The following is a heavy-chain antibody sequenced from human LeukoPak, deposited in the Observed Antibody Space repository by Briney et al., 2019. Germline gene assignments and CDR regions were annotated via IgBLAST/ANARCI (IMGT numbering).Heavy chain of an antibody. CDR3: AKERRGYYSEY. CDR1: GFTFSSYA. V-gene: IGHV3-30*02. D-gene: IGHD3-22*01. J-gene: IGHJ4*02. Sequence: PGVSLRLSCAASGFTFSSYAMQWVRQAPGKGLEWVALISFDGSKEYCADSVKGRFTISRDKSKNTLHLQMNNLRAEDTAVYYCAKERRGYYSEYWGQGTQVTVSS. CDR2: ISFDGSKE.